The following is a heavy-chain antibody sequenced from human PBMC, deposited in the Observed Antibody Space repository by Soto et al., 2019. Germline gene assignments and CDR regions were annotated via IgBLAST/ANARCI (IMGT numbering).Heavy chain of an antibody. Sequence: GSLRLSCAASGFTFSSYWMHWVRQAPGKGLVWVSRINSDGSSTSYADSVKGRFTISRDNAKNTLYLQMNSLRAEDTAVYYCARDSQQWLAADYWGQGTLVTVSS. CDR2: INSDGSST. CDR1: GFTFSSYW. J-gene: IGHJ4*02. V-gene: IGHV3-74*01. CDR3: ARDSQQWLAADY. D-gene: IGHD6-19*01.